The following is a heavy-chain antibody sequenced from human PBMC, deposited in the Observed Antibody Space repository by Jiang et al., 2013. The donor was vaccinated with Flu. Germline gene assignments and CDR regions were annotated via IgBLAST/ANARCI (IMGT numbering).Heavy chain of an antibody. CDR1: FTSYA. CDR3: ARAVIFGGVIVNDY. D-gene: IGHD3-16*02. J-gene: IGHJ4*02. CDR2: INTNTGNP. V-gene: IGHV7-4-1*02. Sequence: FTSYAMNWVRQAPGQGLEWMGWINTNTGNPTYAQGFTGRFVFSLDTSVSTAYLQISSLKAEDTAVYYCARAVIFGGVIVNDYWGQGTLVTVSS.